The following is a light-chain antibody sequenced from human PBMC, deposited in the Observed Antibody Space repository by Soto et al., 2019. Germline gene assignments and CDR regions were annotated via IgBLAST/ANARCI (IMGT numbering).Light chain of an antibody. CDR2: EVS. Sequence: QSALTQPASVSGSAGQSITISCTGTSSDISDYNYVSWYQQHPGKAPKLMIYEVSDRPSGLSNRFSGSKSGSTASLTISRLQTEDEADYYCSSYTSNHFYVFGPGTKVTVL. CDR3: SSYTSNHFYV. CDR1: SSDISDYNY. J-gene: IGLJ1*01. V-gene: IGLV2-14*01.